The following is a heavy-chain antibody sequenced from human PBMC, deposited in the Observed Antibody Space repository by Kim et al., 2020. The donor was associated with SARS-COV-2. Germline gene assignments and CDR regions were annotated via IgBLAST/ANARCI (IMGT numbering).Heavy chain of an antibody. J-gene: IGHJ4*01. CDR1: GYTFSIYG. V-gene: IGHV1-18*01. Sequence: ASVKVSCKASGYTFSIYGFSWVRQAPGQGLEWMGWINTNKGDTNYAQKFQGRVTMTTESSTSTAYMELRSLTSDDTAVYYCARDTWGGGNNYWVQGIL. CDR2: INTNKGDT. D-gene: IGHD3-16*01. CDR3: ARDTWGGGNNY.